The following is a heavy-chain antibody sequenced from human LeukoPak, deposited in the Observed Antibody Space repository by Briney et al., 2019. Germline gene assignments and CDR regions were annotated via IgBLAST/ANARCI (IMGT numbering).Heavy chain of an antibody. CDR2: IKQDGSEK. CDR3: ARGFWGWEVDY. J-gene: IGHJ4*02. V-gene: IGHV3-7*01. D-gene: IGHD3-16*01. Sequence: GGSLRLSCAASGFTFSSYWMSWVRQAPGKGLEWVANIKQDGSEKYYVDSVKGRFTISRDNAKNSLYLHMNRLRAEDTAVYYCARGFWGWEVDYWGQGTLVTVSS. CDR1: GFTFSSYW.